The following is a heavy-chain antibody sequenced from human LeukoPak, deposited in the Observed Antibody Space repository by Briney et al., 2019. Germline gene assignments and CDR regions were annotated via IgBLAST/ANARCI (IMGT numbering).Heavy chain of an antibody. V-gene: IGHV3-23*01. CDR3: VKDSYYYDNSGYYYVKDH. CDR2: ISGSGGTT. D-gene: IGHD3-22*01. CDR1: GFTFSSYA. J-gene: IGHJ4*02. Sequence: GGSLRLSCAASGFTFSSYAMNWVRQAPGKGLERASGISGSGGTTYYADSVQGRFTISRDNSKNTLYVQMNSLRADDTAIYYCVKDSYYYDNSGYYYVKDHWGQGTLVTVSS.